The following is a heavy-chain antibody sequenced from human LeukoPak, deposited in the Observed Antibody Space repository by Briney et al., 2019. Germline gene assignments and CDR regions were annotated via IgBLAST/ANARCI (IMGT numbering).Heavy chain of an antibody. Sequence: ASVKVSCKASGGTFSSYAISWVRQAPGQGLEWMGRIIPILGIANYAQKFQGRVTITADKSTSTAYMELSSLRSEDTAVYYCATGTIAAAGGSYGMDVWGQGTTVTVSS. CDR2: IIPILGIA. CDR1: GGTFSSYA. J-gene: IGHJ6*02. D-gene: IGHD6-13*01. CDR3: ATGTIAAAGGSYGMDV. V-gene: IGHV1-69*04.